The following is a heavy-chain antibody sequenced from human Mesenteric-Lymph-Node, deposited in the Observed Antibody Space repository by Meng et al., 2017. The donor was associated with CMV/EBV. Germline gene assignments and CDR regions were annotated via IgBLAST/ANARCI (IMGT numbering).Heavy chain of an antibody. D-gene: IGHD5-18*01. CDR2: ISSGTNYI. CDR3: ARESMDTAMVRQSYYYYYYGMDV. Sequence: GESLKISCAASGFTVSSKYMSWVRQAPGTGLEWVSSISSGTNYIYYADSMKGRFTISRDSPKNSLYLQMNNLRAEDTAVYYCARESMDTAMVRQSYYYYYYGMDVWGQGTTVTVSS. V-gene: IGHV3-21*01. J-gene: IGHJ6*02. CDR1: GFTVSSKY.